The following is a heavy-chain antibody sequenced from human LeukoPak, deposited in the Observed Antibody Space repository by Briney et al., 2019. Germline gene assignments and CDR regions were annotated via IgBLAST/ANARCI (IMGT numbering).Heavy chain of an antibody. V-gene: IGHV3-7*05. J-gene: IGHJ4*02. CDR2: IKQDGTQK. CDR3: TRAEYSSGYYYFDY. Sequence: GGSLRLSCATSGFTFTNYWMSWVRQAPGKGLQWVANIKQDGTQKYYVDSVKGRFTISRDNAKNSLYLQMDSLRAEDTAVYYCTRAEYSSGYYYFDYWGQGTLVTVSS. CDR1: GFTFTNYW. D-gene: IGHD3-22*01.